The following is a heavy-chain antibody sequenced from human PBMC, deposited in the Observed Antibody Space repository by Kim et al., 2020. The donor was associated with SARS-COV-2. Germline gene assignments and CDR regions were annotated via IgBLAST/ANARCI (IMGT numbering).Heavy chain of an antibody. J-gene: IGHJ4*02. CDR1: GYTFTSYY. CDR2: INPSGGST. CDR3: ARVLSTVGATETPFDN. D-gene: IGHD1-26*01. Sequence: ASVKVSCKASGYTFTSYYIHWVRQAPGQGLEWMGIINPSGGSTSYAQKFQNKVTMTRDTSTSTVHMELRSLKSEDTAVYFCARVLSTVGATETPFDNWGQGTLVTVSS. V-gene: IGHV1-46*01.